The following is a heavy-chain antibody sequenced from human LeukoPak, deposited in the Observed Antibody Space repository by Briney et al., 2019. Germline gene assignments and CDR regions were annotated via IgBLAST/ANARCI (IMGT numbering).Heavy chain of an antibody. CDR1: GGSISSSSYY. J-gene: IGHJ4*02. D-gene: IGHD3-22*01. CDR3: ARDPSYYDSSYPPSDY. V-gene: IGHV4-39*07. CDR2: IYYSGST. Sequence: SETLSLTCTVSGGSISSSSYYWAWIRQPPGKGLEWIGSIYYSGSTYYNPSLKSRVTISVDTSKNQFSLKLSSVTAADTAVYYCARDPSYYDSSYPPSDYWGQGTLVTVSS.